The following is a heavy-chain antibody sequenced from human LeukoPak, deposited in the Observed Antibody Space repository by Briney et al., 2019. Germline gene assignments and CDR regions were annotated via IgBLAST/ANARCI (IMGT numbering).Heavy chain of an antibody. CDR2: INPNSGGT. D-gene: IGHD1-26*01. J-gene: IGHJ3*02. CDR3: ARDRYSGSYFDAFDI. V-gene: IGHV1-2*02. CDR1: GYTFTGYY. Sequence: ASAKVSCKASGYTFTGYYMHWVRQAPGQGLEWMGWINPNSGGTNYARKFQGRVTMTRDTSISTAYMELSRLRSDDTAVYYCARDRYSGSYFDAFDIWGQGTMVTVSS.